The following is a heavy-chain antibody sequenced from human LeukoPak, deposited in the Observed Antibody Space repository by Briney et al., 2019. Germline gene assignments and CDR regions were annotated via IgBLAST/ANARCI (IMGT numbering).Heavy chain of an antibody. Sequence: PGGSLRLSCAASGFTFTGFAFHWVRQAPGKGLEGVAVISYDGGNIYYADSVRGRFGISRDNSKNTVYLQIYSLKPEDTAVYFCARDRGPTIAVPNYFDYWGQGTLVTVSS. CDR2: ISYDGGNI. CDR3: ARDRGPTIAVPNYFDY. D-gene: IGHD6-19*01. CDR1: GFTFTGFA. J-gene: IGHJ4*02. V-gene: IGHV3-30*09.